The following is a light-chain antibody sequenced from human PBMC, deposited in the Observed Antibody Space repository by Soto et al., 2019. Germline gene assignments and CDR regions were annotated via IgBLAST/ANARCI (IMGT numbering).Light chain of an antibody. CDR2: GAS. CDR3: QQYGSSPWT. V-gene: IGKV3-20*01. Sequence: EIVLTQSPGTLSMSPGERATLSCRASQSVSSSYVAWYQQKPGQAPRLLIYGASSRATGIPDRFSGSGSGTDLTLTISRLESEDFAVYYCQQYGSSPWTFGLGTKVEIK. J-gene: IGKJ1*01. CDR1: QSVSSSY.